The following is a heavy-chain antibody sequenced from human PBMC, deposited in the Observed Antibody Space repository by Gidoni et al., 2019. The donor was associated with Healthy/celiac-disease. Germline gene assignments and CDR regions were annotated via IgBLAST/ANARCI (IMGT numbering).Heavy chain of an antibody. D-gene: IGHD1-26*01. V-gene: IGHV3-66*01. J-gene: IGHJ3*02. Sequence: EVQLVESGGGLVQPGGSLRLACAASGSTGRSNYLRWGRQAPGKGLEWVSVILSGGSTYYADSVKGSFTISRDNSKNTLYLQMNSLRAEDTAVYYCARAQRSGSYYVEGFPSAFDIWGQGTMVTVSS. CDR1: GSTGRSNY. CDR3: ARAQRSGSYYVEGFPSAFDI. CDR2: ILSGGST.